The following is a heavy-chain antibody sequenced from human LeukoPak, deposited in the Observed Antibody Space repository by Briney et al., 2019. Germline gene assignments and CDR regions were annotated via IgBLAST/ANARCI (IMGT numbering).Heavy chain of an antibody. J-gene: IGHJ3*01. V-gene: IGHV3-64D*09. CDR2: ISSDGANI. CDR1: GFSFSSYH. Sequence: GGSLGLSCSASGFSFSSYHTHWVRQAPGKGLQYVSTISSDGANIYIADSVRDRFTISRDNAKHTLYLQMSSLRTEDTAIYYCYSSAWYGAFDVWGQGTMVTVSS. D-gene: IGHD6-19*01. CDR3: YSSAWYGAFDV.